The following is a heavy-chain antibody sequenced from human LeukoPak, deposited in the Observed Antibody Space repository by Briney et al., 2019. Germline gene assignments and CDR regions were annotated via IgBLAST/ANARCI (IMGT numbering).Heavy chain of an antibody. CDR2: IRYDGSNK. V-gene: IGHV3-33*01. Sequence: GGSLRLSCAASGFTFSSYGMHWVRQAPGKGLEWVAVIRYDGSNKYYADSVKGRYTISRDNSKNTLYLQMNSLRAEDTAVYYCARDHSSGREPEYYFDYWGQGTLVTVSS. J-gene: IGHJ4*02. D-gene: IGHD6-19*01. CDR3: ARDHSSGREPEYYFDY. CDR1: GFTFSSYG.